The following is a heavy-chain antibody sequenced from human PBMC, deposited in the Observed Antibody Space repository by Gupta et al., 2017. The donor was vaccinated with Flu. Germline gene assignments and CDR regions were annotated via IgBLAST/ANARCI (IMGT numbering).Heavy chain of an antibody. CDR2: IFSMFGTT. V-gene: IGHV1-69*06. CDR3: ALKMEGYHYDLNV. D-gene: IGHD2-15*01. Sequence: QVQLVQSGAEVKKSGSSVKVSCKTVGGTLSGYSIRWVRQAPGHGLEWMGGIFSMFGTTKYAEMFQDRVTIIADKSTGTVYMELSSLRPEDTAVYYCALKMEGYHYDLNVWGQGTTVTVSS. CDR1: GGTLSGYS. J-gene: IGHJ6*02.